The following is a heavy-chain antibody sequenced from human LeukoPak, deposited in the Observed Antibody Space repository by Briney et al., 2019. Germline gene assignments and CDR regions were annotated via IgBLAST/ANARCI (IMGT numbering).Heavy chain of an antibody. CDR3: AKGPQNYYYDSSGLSGY. D-gene: IGHD3-22*01. CDR1: GFTFSSYA. J-gene: IGHJ4*02. CDR2: ISGSGSST. V-gene: IGHV3-23*01. Sequence: PGGSLRLSCAASGFTFSSYAMSWVRQAPGKGLEWVSAISGSGSSTYYADSVKGRFTISRDNSKNTLYLQTNSLRAEDTAVYYCAKGPQNYYYDSSGLSGYWGQGTLVTVSS.